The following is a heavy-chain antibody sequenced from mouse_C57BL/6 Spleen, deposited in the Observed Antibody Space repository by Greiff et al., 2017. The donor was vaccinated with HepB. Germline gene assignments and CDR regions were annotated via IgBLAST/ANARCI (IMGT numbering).Heavy chain of an antibody. J-gene: IGHJ4*01. CDR1: GFTFSSYG. Sequence: EVKLVESGGDLVKPGGSLKLSCAASGFTFSSYGMSWVRQTPDKRLEWVATISSGGSYTYYPDSVKGRFTISRDNAKNTLYLQMSSLKSEDTAMYYCARPYYGYDDGGYAMDYWGQGTSVTVSS. CDR3: ARPYYGYDDGGYAMDY. V-gene: IGHV5-6*01. D-gene: IGHD2-2*01. CDR2: ISSGGSYT.